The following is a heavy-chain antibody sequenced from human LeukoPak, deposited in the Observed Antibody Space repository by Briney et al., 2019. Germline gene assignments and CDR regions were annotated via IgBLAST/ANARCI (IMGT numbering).Heavy chain of an antibody. V-gene: IGHV3-21*01. CDR2: ISSSSSYI. Sequence: GGSLRLSCAASGFTFSSYSMNWVRQAPGKGLEWVSSISSSSSYIYYADSVKGRFTISRDNAKNSLYLQMNSLRAEDTAVYYCARDRPVVVVAATHNYYYYYGMDVWGQGTTVTVSS. J-gene: IGHJ6*02. D-gene: IGHD2-15*01. CDR3: ARDRPVVVVAATHNYYYYYGMDV. CDR1: GFTFSSYS.